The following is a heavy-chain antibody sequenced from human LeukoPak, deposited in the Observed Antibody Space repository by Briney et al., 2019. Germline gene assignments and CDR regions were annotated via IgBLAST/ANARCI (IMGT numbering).Heavy chain of an antibody. CDR3: ARAVRASWFDP. CDR2: IYHSGST. CDR1: GGSISSGGYS. D-gene: IGHD2-2*01. J-gene: IGHJ5*02. V-gene: IGHV4-30-2*01. Sequence: SETLSLTCAVSGGSISSGGYSWSWIRQPPGKGLGWIGYIYHSGSTYYNPSLKSRVTISVDRSKNQFSLKLSSVTAADTAVYYCARAVRASWFDPWGQGTLVTVSS.